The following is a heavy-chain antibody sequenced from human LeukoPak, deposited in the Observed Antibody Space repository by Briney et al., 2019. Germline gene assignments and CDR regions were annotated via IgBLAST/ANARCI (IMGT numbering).Heavy chain of an antibody. V-gene: IGHV3-30*01. D-gene: IGHD1-1*01. CDR2: ISFDATKE. CDR1: GFTFSNYA. Sequence: GGSLRLSCAASGFTFSNYAMHGVRQAPGKGLEWVAVISFDATKEYFGKSVKGRFTISRDNSKATLYLQMHRLRIEDTALYFCARFKVGTNTTQKNAFDIWGRGTVVAVSS. J-gene: IGHJ3*02. CDR3: ARFKVGTNTTQKNAFDI.